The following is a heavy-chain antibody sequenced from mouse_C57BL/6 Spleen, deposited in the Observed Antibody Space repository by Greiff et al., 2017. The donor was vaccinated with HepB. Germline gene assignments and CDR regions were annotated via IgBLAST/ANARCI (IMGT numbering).Heavy chain of an antibody. J-gene: IGHJ4*01. CDR2: IWSGGST. V-gene: IGHV2-2*01. CDR1: GFSLTSYG. CDR3: ASFYYGNSYAMDY. D-gene: IGHD2-1*01. Sequence: VKLVESGPGLVQPSQSLSITCTVSGFSLTSYGVHWVRQSPGKGLEWLGVIWSGGSTDYNAAFISRLSISKDNSKSQVFFKMNSLQADDTAIYYCASFYYGNSYAMDYWGQGTSVTVSS.